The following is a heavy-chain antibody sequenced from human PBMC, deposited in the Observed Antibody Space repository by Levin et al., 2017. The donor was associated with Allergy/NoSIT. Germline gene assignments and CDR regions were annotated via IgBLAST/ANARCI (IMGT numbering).Heavy chain of an antibody. D-gene: IGHD3-10*01. Sequence: GESLKISCKTSGYTFTIYGINWVRQSPGQGLEWMGWISALGNTDHAQKFQDRVTITTDTSTSTAYLVLMALMSYDTAVYFCARDHIGDYWGQGTLVTVSS. CDR2: ISALGNT. J-gene: IGHJ4*02. CDR1: GYTFTIYG. V-gene: IGHV1-18*01. CDR3: ARDHIGDY.